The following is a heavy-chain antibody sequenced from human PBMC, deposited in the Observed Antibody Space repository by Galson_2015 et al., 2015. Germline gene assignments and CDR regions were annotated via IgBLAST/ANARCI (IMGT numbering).Heavy chain of an antibody. CDR1: GFTFDSRA. CDR3: AKGTWGAAAPFMGV. V-gene: IGHV3-23*01. D-gene: IGHD6-13*01. Sequence: SLRLSCAASGFTFDSRALSWVRQAPGRGLEWVATISGNGATTYYADSMKGRFTISRDNLKNTLYVQMSSLRAEDTAVYYCAKGTWGAAAPFMGVWGQGTTVTVSS. CDR2: ISGNGATT. J-gene: IGHJ6*02.